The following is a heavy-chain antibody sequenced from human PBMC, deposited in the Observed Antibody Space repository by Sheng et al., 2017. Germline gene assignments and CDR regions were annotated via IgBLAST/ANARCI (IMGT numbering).Heavy chain of an antibody. V-gene: IGHV4-4*07. CDR2: IYTSGST. CDR1: GGSISSYY. CDR3: ARNGRYYDSSKGWFDP. J-gene: IGHJ5*02. Sequence: QVQLQESGPGLVKPSETLSLTCTVSGGSISSYYWSWIRQPAGKGLEWIGRIYTSGSTNYNPSLKSRVTMSVDTSKNQFSLKLSSVTAADTAVYYCARNGRYYDSSKGWFDPWGQGTLVTVSS. D-gene: IGHD3-22*01.